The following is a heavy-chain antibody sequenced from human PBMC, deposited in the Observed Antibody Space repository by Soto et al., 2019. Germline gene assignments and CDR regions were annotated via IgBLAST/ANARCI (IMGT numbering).Heavy chain of an antibody. V-gene: IGHV1-69*13. J-gene: IGHJ6*02. Sequence: SVKVSCKASGGTFSSYAISWVRQAPGQGLEWMGGIIPIFGTANYAQKFQGRVTITADESTSTAYMELSSLRSEDTAVYYCAGWEGDYGDYYYGMDVWGQGTTVTVSS. CDR1: GGTFSSYA. CDR3: AGWEGDYGDYYYGMDV. D-gene: IGHD4-17*01. CDR2: IIPIFGTA.